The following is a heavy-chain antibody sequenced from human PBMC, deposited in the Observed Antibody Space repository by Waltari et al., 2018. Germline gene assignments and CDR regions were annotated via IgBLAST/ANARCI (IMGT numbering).Heavy chain of an antibody. CDR1: GYTFTGYY. CDR2: RNPNSGGT. J-gene: IGHJ6*02. Sequence: QVQLVQSGAEVKKPGASVKVSCKASGYTFTGYYMHWVRQAPGQGLEWRGRRNPNSGGTNYARKLQGRVPRTRDTAISTAYMERGRLRPDETAVDYCAREASIYNWNYYYYGIDVWGQGTTVTVSS. CDR3: AREASIYNWNYYYYGIDV. V-gene: IGHV1-2*06. D-gene: IGHD1-20*01.